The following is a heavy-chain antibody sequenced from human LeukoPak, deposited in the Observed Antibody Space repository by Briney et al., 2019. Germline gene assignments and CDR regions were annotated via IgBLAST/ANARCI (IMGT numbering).Heavy chain of an antibody. J-gene: IGHJ3*02. CDR3: ARWRGGNDAFDI. Sequence: TSETLSLTCTVSGGSISSYYWSWIRQPPGKGLEWIGYIYYSGNTNYNPSLKSRVTISVDTSKKQFSLKLTSVTAADTAVYYCARWRGGNDAFDIWGQGAMVTVSS. CDR2: IYYSGNT. D-gene: IGHD2-15*01. V-gene: IGHV4-59*08. CDR1: GGSISSYY.